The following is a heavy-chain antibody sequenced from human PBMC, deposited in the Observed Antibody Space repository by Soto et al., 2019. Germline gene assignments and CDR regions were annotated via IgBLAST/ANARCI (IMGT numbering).Heavy chain of an antibody. D-gene: IGHD1-1*01. Sequence: EVQLLESGGGLVQPGGSLRLSCAASGFTFSSYVMSWVRQAPGKALEWVSTISDSGDSTYYADSVKGRFTISGDNSKNTLSLQMNNLRAEDTAVYYCARRRGYSFDYWGQGTLVTVSS. CDR1: GFTFSSYV. V-gene: IGHV3-23*01. CDR2: ISDSGDST. J-gene: IGHJ4*02. CDR3: ARRRGYSFDY.